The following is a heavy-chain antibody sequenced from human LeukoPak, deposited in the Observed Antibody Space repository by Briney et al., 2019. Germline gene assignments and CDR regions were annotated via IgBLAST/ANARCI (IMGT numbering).Heavy chain of an antibody. D-gene: IGHD3-10*01. CDR3: ARQLPVHRWFGQLSGFDY. Sequence: PSETLSLTCAVSGYSISSGYYWGWIRQPPGKGLEWIGSIYHSGSTYYNPSLKSRVTISVDTSKNQFSLKLSSVTAADTAVYYCARQLPVHRWFGQLSGFDYWGQGTLVTVSS. CDR1: GYSISSGYY. CDR2: IYHSGST. J-gene: IGHJ4*02. V-gene: IGHV4-38-2*01.